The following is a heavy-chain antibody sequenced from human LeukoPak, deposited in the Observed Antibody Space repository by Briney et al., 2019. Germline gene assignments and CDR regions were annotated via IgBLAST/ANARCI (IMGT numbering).Heavy chain of an antibody. CDR2: IYYSGST. J-gene: IGHJ4*02. CDR1: GGSISNYY. Sequence: PSETLSLTCTVSGGSISNYYWSWIRQPPGKGLEWIAYIYYSGSTNYNPSLKSRVTISVDTSKNQFSLRLSSVTAADTAVYYCARMQGFCSGNSCYSGSFDYWGQGTLVTVSS. CDR3: ARMQGFCSGNSCYSGSFDY. V-gene: IGHV4-59*01. D-gene: IGHD2-15*01.